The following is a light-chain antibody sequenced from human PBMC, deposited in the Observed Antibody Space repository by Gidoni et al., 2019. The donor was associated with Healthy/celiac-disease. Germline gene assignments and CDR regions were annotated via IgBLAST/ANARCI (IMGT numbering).Light chain of an antibody. J-gene: IGLJ1*01. CDR1: ALPKQY. V-gene: IGLV3-25*03. CDR3: QSADSSGTYV. Sequence: SYELTQPPSVSVSPGQTARLTCSGDALPKQYAYWYQQKPGQAPVLVIYKARERPSGLPERFSGSSSGTTVTLTISGVQAEDEADYYCQSADSSGTYVFGTGTKVTVL. CDR2: KAR.